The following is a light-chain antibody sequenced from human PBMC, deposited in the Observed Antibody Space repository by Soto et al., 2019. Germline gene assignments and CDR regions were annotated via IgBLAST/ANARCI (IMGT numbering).Light chain of an antibody. CDR1: QDIGHS. J-gene: IGKJ1*01. CDR3: QQYNTDPRT. CDR2: AAA. V-gene: IGKV1-16*01. Sequence: DIQMTQSPSSLSASVGARVSITCRASQDIGHSLAWFQQKPGKAPKSLIYAAATLQSGVPSRFIGSGSGTHFTLTISSLQPEDFATYYCQQYNTDPRTFGQGTKVEIK.